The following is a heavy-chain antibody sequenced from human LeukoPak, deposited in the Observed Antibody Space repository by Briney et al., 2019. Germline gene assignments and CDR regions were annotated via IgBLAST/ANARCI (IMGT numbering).Heavy chain of an antibody. CDR3: ARSPLQTSGGRGMDV. Sequence: GGSLTLSCAASGFTVSSNFLSWVRQAPGKGLEWVSIIYAGGNTYYADSVKDMFIISRDSSKNTLYLQINSLRVEDTAVYYCARSPLQTSGGRGMDVWGQGTTVTVSS. D-gene: IGHD4-11*01. CDR2: IYAGGNT. V-gene: IGHV3-66*01. J-gene: IGHJ6*02. CDR1: GFTVSSNF.